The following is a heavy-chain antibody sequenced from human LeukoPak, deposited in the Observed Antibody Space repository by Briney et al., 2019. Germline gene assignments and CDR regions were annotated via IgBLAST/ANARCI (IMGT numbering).Heavy chain of an antibody. Sequence: PGGSLRLSCAASGFTFSSYGMHWVRQAPGKGLEWVAFIRYDGTNKYYADSVKGRCTISRDNSKNTLYLQMNSLRAEDTAAYCCANILGASYSGFDYGDYWGQGTLVTVSS. CDR2: IRYDGTNK. D-gene: IGHD5-12*01. CDR1: GFTFSSYG. J-gene: IGHJ4*02. CDR3: ANILGASYSGFDYGDY. V-gene: IGHV3-30*02.